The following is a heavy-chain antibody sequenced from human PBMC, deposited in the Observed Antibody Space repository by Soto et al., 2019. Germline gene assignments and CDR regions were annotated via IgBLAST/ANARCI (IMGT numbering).Heavy chain of an antibody. Sequence: SETLSLTCAVYGGSFSGYYWSWIRQPPGKGLEWIGEINHSGSTNYNPSLKSRVTISVDTSKNQFSLKLSSVTAADTAVYYCARLLWFGELSGYYGMDVWGQGTTVT. CDR1: GGSFSGYY. CDR3: ARLLWFGELSGYYGMDV. D-gene: IGHD3-10*01. V-gene: IGHV4-34*01. CDR2: INHSGST. J-gene: IGHJ6*02.